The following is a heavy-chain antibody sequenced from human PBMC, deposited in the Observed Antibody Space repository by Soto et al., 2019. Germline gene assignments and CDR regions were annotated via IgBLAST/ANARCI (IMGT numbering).Heavy chain of an antibody. D-gene: IGHD4-17*01. CDR1: GFTFSSYS. Sequence: PGGSLRLSCAASGFTFSSYSMNWVRQAPGKGLEWVSYISSSSSTIYYADSVKGRFTISRDNAKNSLYLQMNSLRAEDTAVYYCARDIYHTVTIFDYWGQGTLVTVS. CDR3: ARDIYHTVTIFDY. V-gene: IGHV3-48*01. J-gene: IGHJ4*02. CDR2: ISSSSSTI.